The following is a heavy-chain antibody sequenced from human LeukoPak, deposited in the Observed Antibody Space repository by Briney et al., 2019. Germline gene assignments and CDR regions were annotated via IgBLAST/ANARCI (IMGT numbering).Heavy chain of an antibody. CDR2: IDHTGTT. Sequence: SETLSLTCSVSDDSITIYYWTWIRQPPGKGLEWIGYIDHTGTTNYNPSLNSRVTISRDTSKNHFSLQLSSVTAADTAVYFCARGRVSSSTWHSTYYFYFYMDVWGKGTTVTVSS. D-gene: IGHD4-11*01. V-gene: IGHV4-59*01. J-gene: IGHJ6*03. CDR3: ARGRVSSSTWHSTYYFYFYMDV. CDR1: DDSITIYY.